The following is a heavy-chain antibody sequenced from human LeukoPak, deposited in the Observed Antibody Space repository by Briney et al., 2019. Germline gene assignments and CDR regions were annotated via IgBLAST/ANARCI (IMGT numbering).Heavy chain of an antibody. V-gene: IGHV3-23*01. CDR3: AKEMWLRSWVLDY. D-gene: IGHD5-12*01. CDR2: ISGSGGST. Sequence: QTGGSLRLSCAASGFTFSSYAMSRVRQAPGKGLEWVSAISGSGGSTYYADSVKGRFTISIDNSKRTLYLQMNSLRAEDTAVYYCAKEMWLRSWVLDYWGQGTLVTVSS. CDR1: GFTFSSYA. J-gene: IGHJ4*02.